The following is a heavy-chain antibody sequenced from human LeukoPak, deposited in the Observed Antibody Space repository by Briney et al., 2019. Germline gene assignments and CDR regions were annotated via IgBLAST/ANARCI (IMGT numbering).Heavy chain of an antibody. CDR3: ARTVDDAFDI. D-gene: IGHD4-23*01. V-gene: IGHV4-59*01. Sequence: SETLSLTCTVSGGSISSYYWSWIRQPPGKGLEWIGYIYYSGSTNYNPSLKSRVTISVDASKNQFSLKLSSVTAADTAVYYCARTVDDAFDIWGQGTMVTVSS. J-gene: IGHJ3*02. CDR2: IYYSGST. CDR1: GGSISSYY.